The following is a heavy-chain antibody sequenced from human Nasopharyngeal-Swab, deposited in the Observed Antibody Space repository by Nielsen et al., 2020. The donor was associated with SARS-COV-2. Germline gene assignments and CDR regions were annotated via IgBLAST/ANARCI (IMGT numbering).Heavy chain of an antibody. CDR3: AKSRIDMIVVALFDY. Sequence: SETLSLTCTVSGGSISSGGYYWSWIRQHPGKGLEWIGYIYYGGSTYYNPSLKSRVTISVDTSKNQFFLKLNSVTAADTAVYYCAKSRIDMIVVALFDYWGQGTLVTVSS. V-gene: IGHV4-31*03. J-gene: IGHJ4*02. CDR2: IYYGGST. D-gene: IGHD3-22*01. CDR1: GGSISSGGYY.